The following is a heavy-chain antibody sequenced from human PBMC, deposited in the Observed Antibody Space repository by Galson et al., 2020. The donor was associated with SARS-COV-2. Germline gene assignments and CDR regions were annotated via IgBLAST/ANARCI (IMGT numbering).Heavy chain of an antibody. CDR2: FDPEDGET. J-gene: IGHJ5*02. CDR1: GYTLTELS. CDR3: ATGSPWGRDNWFDP. Sequence: ASVKVSCKVSGYTLTELSMHWVRQAPGKGLEWMGCFDPEDGETIYAQKFQGRVTMTEDTSTDTAYMELSSLRSEDTAVYYCATGSPWGRDNWFDPWGQGTLVTVSS. V-gene: IGHV1-24*01. D-gene: IGHD7-27*01.